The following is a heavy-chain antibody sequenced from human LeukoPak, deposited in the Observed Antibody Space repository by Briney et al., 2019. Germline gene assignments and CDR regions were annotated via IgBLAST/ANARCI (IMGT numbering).Heavy chain of an antibody. J-gene: IGHJ3*02. Sequence: GGSLRLSCAASGFTFSTYWITWVRQAPGKGLAWVANIKEDGGEKYYVDSVKGRFTISRDNAKNSVSLQMNSLRAEDTAVYYCARDLFRAFDIWGQGTMVTVSS. CDR1: GFTFSTYW. CDR2: IKEDGGEK. CDR3: ARDLFRAFDI. V-gene: IGHV3-7*01.